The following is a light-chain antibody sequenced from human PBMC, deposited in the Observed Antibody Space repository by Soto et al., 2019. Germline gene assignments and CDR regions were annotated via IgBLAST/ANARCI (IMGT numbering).Light chain of an antibody. Sequence: EIVLTQSPGTLSLSPGERATLSCRASQRVRSTFLAWYQHKPGQAPRLLIYDASTRATGVPDRFSGSGSGTDFTLTISRLEPEDFAVYFCQQYGSSPPLTFGEGTKVDIK. V-gene: IGKV3-20*01. CDR3: QQYGSSPPLT. CDR2: DAS. J-gene: IGKJ4*01. CDR1: QRVRSTF.